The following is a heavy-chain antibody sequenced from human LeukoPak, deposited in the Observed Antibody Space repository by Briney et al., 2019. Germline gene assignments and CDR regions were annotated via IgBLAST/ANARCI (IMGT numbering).Heavy chain of an antibody. CDR1: GGSISSGGYY. D-gene: IGHD3-22*01. CDR2: IYYSGST. J-gene: IGHJ4*02. Sequence: SETLSLTCAVSGGSISSGGYYWSWIRQHPGKGLEWIGYIYYSGSTYYNPSLKSRVTISVDTSKNQFSLKLSSVTAADTAVYYCARIYDSSGYPIDYWGQGTLVTVSS. V-gene: IGHV4-31*11. CDR3: ARIYDSSGYPIDY.